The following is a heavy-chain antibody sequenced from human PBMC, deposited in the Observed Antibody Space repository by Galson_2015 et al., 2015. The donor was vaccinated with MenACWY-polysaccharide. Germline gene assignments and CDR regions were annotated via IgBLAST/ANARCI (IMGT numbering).Heavy chain of an antibody. CDR2: ISAYNGNT. J-gene: IGHJ4*02. CDR3: ASSPTTYYYGSGPLPLDY. D-gene: IGHD3-10*01. V-gene: IGHV1-18*01. Sequence: SVKVSCKASGYTFTSYGISWVRQAPGQGLEWMGWISAYNGNTSYAQKLQGRVTMTTDTSTSTAYMELRSLRSDDTAVYYCASSPTTYYYGSGPLPLDYWGQGTLVTVSS. CDR1: GYTFTSYG.